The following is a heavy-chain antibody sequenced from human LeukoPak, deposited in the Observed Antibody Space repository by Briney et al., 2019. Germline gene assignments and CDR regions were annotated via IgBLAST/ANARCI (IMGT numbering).Heavy chain of an antibody. CDR3: ARSTKVVYYGMDV. D-gene: IGHD1-1*01. CDR1: GFTFSSYA. V-gene: IGHV3-30-3*01. Sequence: GGSLRPSCAASGFTFSSYAMHWVRQAPGKGLEWVAVISYDGSNKYYADSVKGRFTISRDNSKNTLYLQMNSLRAEDTAVYYCARSTKVVYYGMDVWGQGTTVTVSS. J-gene: IGHJ6*02. CDR2: ISYDGSNK.